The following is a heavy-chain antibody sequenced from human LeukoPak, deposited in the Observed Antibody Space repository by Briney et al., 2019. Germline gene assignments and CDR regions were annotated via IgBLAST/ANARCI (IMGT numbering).Heavy chain of an antibody. D-gene: IGHD6-19*01. CDR2: INSDGSNI. CDR1: GFTFSSSW. Sequence: QPGGSLRLSCTASGFTFSSSWMHWVRQAPGKGLVWVSRINSDGSNILYADSVKGRFTISRDNTKNTLYLQMNSLRAEDTAVYYCARTYSSFDYWGQGTLVTVSS. CDR3: ARTYSSFDY. J-gene: IGHJ4*02. V-gene: IGHV3-74*01.